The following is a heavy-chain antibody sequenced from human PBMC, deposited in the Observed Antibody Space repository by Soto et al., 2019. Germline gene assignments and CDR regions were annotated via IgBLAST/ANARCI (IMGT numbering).Heavy chain of an antibody. CDR1: GFTFSSYA. V-gene: IGHV3-23*01. Sequence: GGSLRLSCAASGFTFSSYAMSWVRQAPGKGLEWVSAISGSGGSTYYADSVKGRFTISRDNSKNTLYLQMNSLRAEDTAVYYCAKLSGGGSCCQYDYWGQGTLVTVSS. D-gene: IGHD2-15*01. CDR2: ISGSGGST. J-gene: IGHJ4*02. CDR3: AKLSGGGSCCQYDY.